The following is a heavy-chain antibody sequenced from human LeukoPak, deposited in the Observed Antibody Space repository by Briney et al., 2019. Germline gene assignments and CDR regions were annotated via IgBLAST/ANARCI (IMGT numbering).Heavy chain of an antibody. CDR2: ISGSGGST. Sequence: GSLRLSCAASGFTFSSYAMSWVRQAPGKGLEWVSAISGSGGSTYYADSVKGRFTISRDNSKNTLYLQMNSLRAEDTAVYYCAKDRHYYGSGSYSDYWGQGTLVTVSS. D-gene: IGHD3-10*01. CDR3: AKDRHYYGSGSYSDY. CDR1: GFTFSSYA. J-gene: IGHJ4*02. V-gene: IGHV3-23*01.